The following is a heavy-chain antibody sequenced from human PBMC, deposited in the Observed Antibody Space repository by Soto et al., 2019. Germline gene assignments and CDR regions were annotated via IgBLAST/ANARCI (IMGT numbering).Heavy chain of an antibody. J-gene: IGHJ6*02. Sequence: GGSLRLCWGASGFTFRSYAMHWVRQAPGKGLEWVALIWFDGSKKYYVDSVKGRFAVSRDNSKNTLYLQMNSLRVEDTAVYYCARDRLVPYGYGMDVWGQGTTVTVSS. CDR3: ARDRLVPYGYGMDV. CDR2: IWFDGSKK. CDR1: GFTFRSYA. V-gene: IGHV3-30*09. D-gene: IGHD2-2*01.